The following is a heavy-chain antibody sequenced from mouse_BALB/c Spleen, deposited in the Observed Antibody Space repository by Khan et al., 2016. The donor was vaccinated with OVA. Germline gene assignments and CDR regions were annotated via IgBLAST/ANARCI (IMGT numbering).Heavy chain of an antibody. CDR1: GYIFTSYW. Sequence: EVHLVESGTVLARPGASVEMSCKASGYIFTSYWIHWVKQRPGQGLEWLGAIYPGNSDTNYNQRFKGKAKLTAVTSTSTAYMELSSLTNEDSAVYYCSRWGYWFAYWGQGTLVTVSA. V-gene: IGHV1-5*01. CDR3: SRWGYWFAY. CDR2: IYPGNSDT. D-gene: IGHD3-1*01. J-gene: IGHJ3*01.